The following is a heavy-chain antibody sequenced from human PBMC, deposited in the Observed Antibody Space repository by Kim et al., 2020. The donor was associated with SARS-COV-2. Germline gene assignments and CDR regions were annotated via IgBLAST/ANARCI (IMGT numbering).Heavy chain of an antibody. CDR3: AKDPPKNHYYDSSGYV. J-gene: IGHJ4*02. V-gene: IGHV3-23*01. Sequence: SGKGRFTISRDNSKNTLYLQMNSLRAEDTAVYYCAKDPPKNHYYDSSGYVWGQGTLVTVSS. D-gene: IGHD3-22*01.